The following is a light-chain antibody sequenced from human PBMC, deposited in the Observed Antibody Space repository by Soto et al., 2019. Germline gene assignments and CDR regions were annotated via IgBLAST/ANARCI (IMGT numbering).Light chain of an antibody. Sequence: QSVLTQPPSVSGAPGQRVTIPCTGSSSNIGSNYDVHWYQQVPGTAPRVLIYYDKNRPSGVPDRFSASRSGSSASLTITGLQAEDEADYYCQSYDSTLSAYVFGDGTKLTVL. CDR1: SSNIGSNYD. CDR2: YDK. CDR3: QSYDSTLSAYV. V-gene: IGLV1-40*01. J-gene: IGLJ1*01.